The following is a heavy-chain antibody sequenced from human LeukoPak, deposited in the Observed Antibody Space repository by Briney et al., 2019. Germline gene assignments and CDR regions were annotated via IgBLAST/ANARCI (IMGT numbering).Heavy chain of an antibody. CDR1: GFTFSSYS. J-gene: IGHJ4*02. CDR3: ARPRDGYNSYFDY. CDR2: ISSSSSTI. D-gene: IGHD5-24*01. Sequence: PGGSLRLSCAASGFTFSSYSMNWVRQAPGKGLEWVSYISSSSSTIYYADSVKGRFTISRDNAKNSLYLQMNSLRAEDTAVYYCARPRDGYNSYFDYWGQGTLVTVSS. V-gene: IGHV3-48*01.